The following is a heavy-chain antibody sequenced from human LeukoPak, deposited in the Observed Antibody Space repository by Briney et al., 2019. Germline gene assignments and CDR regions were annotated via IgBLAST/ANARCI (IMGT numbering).Heavy chain of an antibody. CDR2: IYYSGDT. CDR1: GDSTSSSSCY. D-gene: IGHD2-15*01. J-gene: IGHJ5*02. Sequence: SETLSLTCNVFGDSTSSSSCYWGRLRQPPGKGLEWIGNIYYSGDTYYSPSLKSRVSISVDTSKNQFSLKLSSVTAADTAVYYCVREVVVGFDPWGQGILVTVSS. CDR3: VREVVVGFDP. V-gene: IGHV4-39*02.